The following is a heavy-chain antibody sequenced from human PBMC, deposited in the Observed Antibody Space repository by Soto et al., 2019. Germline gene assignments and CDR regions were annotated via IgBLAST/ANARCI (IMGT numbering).Heavy chain of an antibody. Sequence: QITLRESGPPRVKPTQTLTLTCTFSGFSLTTRPVGVAWIRQPPGKALEWLAVIYWDDDKRYSPSLKSRLTNAKETSQNQGFLTMAYMDPVDTATYFCAARGDLNGNWDQGYLDHWGHGTLVTVSS. J-gene: IGHJ4*01. CDR2: IYWDDDK. D-gene: IGHD2-8*01. CDR1: GFSLTTRPVG. V-gene: IGHV2-5*02. CDR3: AARGDLNGNWDQGYLDH.